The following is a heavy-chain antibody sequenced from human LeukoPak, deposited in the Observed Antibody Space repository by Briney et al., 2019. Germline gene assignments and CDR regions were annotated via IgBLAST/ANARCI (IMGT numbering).Heavy chain of an antibody. J-gene: IGHJ6*03. V-gene: IGHV1-2*02. CDR2: INPNSGGT. D-gene: IGHD2-2*01. CDR1: GYTFTGYY. CDR3: AREFRVYCSSTSCSRYMDV. Sequence: ASVKVSCKASGYTFTGYYMHWVRQAPGQGLEWMGWINPNSGGTNYAQKFQGRVTMTRDTSISTAYMELSGLRSDDTAVYYCAREFRVYCSSTSCSRYMDVWGKGTTVTVSS.